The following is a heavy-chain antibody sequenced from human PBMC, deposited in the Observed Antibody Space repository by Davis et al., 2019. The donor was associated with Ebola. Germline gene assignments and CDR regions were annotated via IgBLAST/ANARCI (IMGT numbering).Heavy chain of an antibody. V-gene: IGHV4-39*07. Sequence: PSETLSLTCTVSGGSISSSSYYWGWIRQPPGKGLEWIGSIYYSGSTYYNPSLKSRVTISVDTSKNQFSLKLSSVTAADTAVYYCARENYGDPTFDYWGQGTLVTVSS. D-gene: IGHD4-17*01. CDR2: IYYSGST. CDR1: GGSISSSSYY. J-gene: IGHJ4*02. CDR3: ARENYGDPTFDY.